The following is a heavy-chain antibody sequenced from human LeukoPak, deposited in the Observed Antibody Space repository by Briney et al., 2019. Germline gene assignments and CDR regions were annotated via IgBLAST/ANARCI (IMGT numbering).Heavy chain of an antibody. Sequence: PSETLSLTCDVSGVSFSTYYWSWIRQSPEKGLEWIGEVNHSGYTNYNPSLKVRVTISVDTSKNQFSLKLSSVTAADTAVYYCARQLYGSDYWGQGTLVTVSS. J-gene: IGHJ4*02. D-gene: IGHD4-17*01. CDR2: VNHSGYT. CDR1: GVSFSTYY. CDR3: ARQLYGSDY. V-gene: IGHV4-34*01.